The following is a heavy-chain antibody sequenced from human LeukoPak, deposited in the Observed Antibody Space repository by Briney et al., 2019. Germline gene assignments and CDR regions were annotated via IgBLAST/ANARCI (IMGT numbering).Heavy chain of an antibody. CDR2: IYWDDDK. CDR3: AHRGGYYFDY. J-gene: IGHJ4*02. Sequence: SGPTLVKPTQTLTLTCTFSGFSLSTRGVGVGWIRQPPGKALEWLALIYWDDDKRYSPSLKSRLTITKDTSKNQVVLTMTNIDPVETATYYCAHRGGYYFDYWGQGTLVTVSS. D-gene: IGHD3-10*01. CDR1: GFSLSTRGVG. V-gene: IGHV2-5*02.